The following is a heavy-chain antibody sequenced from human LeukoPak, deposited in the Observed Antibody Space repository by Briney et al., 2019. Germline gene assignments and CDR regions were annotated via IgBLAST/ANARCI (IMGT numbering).Heavy chain of an antibody. J-gene: IGHJ4*02. V-gene: IGHV4-34*01. CDR1: GGSISSYY. CDR3: GRGEGPSGGSSPRNFDY. D-gene: IGHD4-23*01. Sequence: PSETLSLTCTVSGGSISSYYWSWIRQPPGKGLEWIGEINHSGSTNYNPSLKSRVTISVDTSKNQFSLKLSSVTAADTAVYYCGRGEGPSGGSSPRNFDYGGQGTLVPFPS. CDR2: INHSGST.